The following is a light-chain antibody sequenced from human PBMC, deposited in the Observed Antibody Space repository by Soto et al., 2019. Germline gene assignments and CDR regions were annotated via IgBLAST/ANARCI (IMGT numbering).Light chain of an antibody. CDR1: KSVSTRN. J-gene: IGKJ2*01. CDR2: GAS. CDR3: HQFGSSPPAFT. Sequence: ESMLTQSPGTLSLSTGERATLSCRASKSVSTRNLAWYQQKPGQAPMLLIYGASIMATGITDKFSGSGSGTDFTITISRLEIEDLAVYYCHQFGSSPPAFTFGQGTKLEI. V-gene: IGKV3-20*01.